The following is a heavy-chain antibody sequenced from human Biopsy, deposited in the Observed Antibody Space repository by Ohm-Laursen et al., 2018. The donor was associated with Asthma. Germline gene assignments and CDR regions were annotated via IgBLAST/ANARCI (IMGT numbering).Heavy chain of an antibody. Sequence: SVKVSCKTSGYTFNSAGITWVRQAPGQGLEWMGWISVYNGNTKVAQKLQDRVTMITDTSTSTAYVELRSLRSDDTAVYFRARAVDYSHYYGIDVWGQGTTVTVS. J-gene: IGHJ6*02. CDR3: ARAVDYSHYYGIDV. V-gene: IGHV1-18*01. D-gene: IGHD3-10*01. CDR1: GYTFNSAG. CDR2: ISVYNGNT.